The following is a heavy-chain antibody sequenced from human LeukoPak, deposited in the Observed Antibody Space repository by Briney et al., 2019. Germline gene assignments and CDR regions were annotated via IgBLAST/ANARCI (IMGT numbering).Heavy chain of an antibody. CDR2: INHRGST. D-gene: IGHD3-22*01. Sequence: PSETLSLTCAVYGGSFSDYYWTWIRQPPGKGLEWIGEINHRGSTHYNPSLKSRVTISVDTSKKQFSLKLSSVTAADTAVYYCARDKDYFDSGGAFDIWGQGTMVTVSS. V-gene: IGHV4-34*01. CDR1: GGSFSDYY. CDR3: ARDKDYFDSGGAFDI. J-gene: IGHJ3*02.